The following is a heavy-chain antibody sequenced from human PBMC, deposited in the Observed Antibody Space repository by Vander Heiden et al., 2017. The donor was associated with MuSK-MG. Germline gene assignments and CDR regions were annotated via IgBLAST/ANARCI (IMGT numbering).Heavy chain of an antibody. J-gene: IGHJ4*02. Sequence: QVKLVESGGGVVQPGRSLRLACAASGFSFNTYTMDWVRQAPGKAPEWVAVISYDGSYKYYADSVKGRFTISRDNSKNTLFLQMHSLRAEDTAIYYCARDQGEYYFDYWGQGTLVTVSS. V-gene: IGHV3-30-3*01. CDR3: ARDQGEYYFDY. D-gene: IGHD1-26*01. CDR1: GFSFNTYT. CDR2: ISYDGSYK.